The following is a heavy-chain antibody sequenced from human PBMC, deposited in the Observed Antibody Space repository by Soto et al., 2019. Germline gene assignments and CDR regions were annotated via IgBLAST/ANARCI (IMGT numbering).Heavy chain of an antibody. J-gene: IGHJ4*02. D-gene: IGHD6-13*01. Sequence: QVQLVQSGSKVKKPGSSVKVSCKASGGTFSIYTIGWVRQAPGQGLEWMGRVIPIVDVTSYAQRFQGRVTITADKSTTTAYMELSSLRSADTAVYYCARDRDNSNWPNFDYWGQGTLVTVSS. CDR1: GGTFSIYT. V-gene: IGHV1-69*02. CDR3: ARDRDNSNWPNFDY. CDR2: VIPIVDVT.